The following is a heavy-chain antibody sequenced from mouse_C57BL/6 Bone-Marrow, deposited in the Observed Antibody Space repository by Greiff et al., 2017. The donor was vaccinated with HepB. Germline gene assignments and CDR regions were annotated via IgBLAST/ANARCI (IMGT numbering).Heavy chain of an antibody. CDR2: ILPGSGST. V-gene: IGHV1-9*01. D-gene: IGHD1-1*01. J-gene: IGHJ1*03. CDR3: AVDLSSGSSLYWYFDV. Sequence: VQLKESGAELMKPGASVKLSCKATGYTFTGYWIEWVKQRPGHGLEWIGEILPGSGSTNYNEKFKGKATFTADTSSNTAYMQLSSLTTEDSAIYYCAVDLSSGSSLYWYFDVWGTGTTVTVSS. CDR1: GYTFTGYW.